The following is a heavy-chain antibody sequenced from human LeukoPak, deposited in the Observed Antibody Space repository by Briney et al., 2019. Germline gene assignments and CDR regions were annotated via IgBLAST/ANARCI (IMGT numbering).Heavy chain of an antibody. D-gene: IGHD6-19*01. J-gene: IGHJ3*02. Sequence: ASVKVSCKASGYTFTSYGISWVRQAPGQGLEWMGWISAYNGDTNYAQKLRGRVTMTTDTSTSTAYMELRSLRSDDTAVYYCARVVHSSGSFDIWGQGTMVTVSS. CDR3: ARVVHSSGSFDI. CDR2: ISAYNGDT. V-gene: IGHV1-18*01. CDR1: GYTFTSYG.